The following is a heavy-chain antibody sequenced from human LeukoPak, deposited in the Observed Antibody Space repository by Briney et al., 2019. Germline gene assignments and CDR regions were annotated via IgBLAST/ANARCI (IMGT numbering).Heavy chain of an antibody. J-gene: IGHJ4*02. CDR3: ARSGRVYDSSGYHDY. CDR2: IYYSGST. D-gene: IGHD3-22*01. CDR1: GGSISSYY. Sequence: PSETLSVTCTVSGGSISSYYWSWIRQPPGKGLEWIGYIYYSGSTNYNPSLKSRVTISVDTSKNQFSLKLSSVTAADTAVYYCARSGRVYDSSGYHDYWGQGTLVTVSS. V-gene: IGHV4-59*01.